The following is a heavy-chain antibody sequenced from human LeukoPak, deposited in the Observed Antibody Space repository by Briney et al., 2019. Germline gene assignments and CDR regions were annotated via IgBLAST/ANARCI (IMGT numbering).Heavy chain of an antibody. Sequence: GGSLRPSCAASGFTFSSYGMHWVRQAPGKGLEWVAFIRYDGSNKYYADSVKGRFTISRDNSKNTLYLQMNSLRAEDTAVYYCAKDYRITMVRGVIPFDYWGQGTLVTVSS. CDR1: GFTFSSYG. CDR3: AKDYRITMVRGVIPFDY. J-gene: IGHJ4*02. D-gene: IGHD3-10*01. CDR2: IRYDGSNK. V-gene: IGHV3-30*02.